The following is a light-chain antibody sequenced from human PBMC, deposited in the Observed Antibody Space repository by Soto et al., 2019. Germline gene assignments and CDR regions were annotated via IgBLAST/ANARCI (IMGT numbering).Light chain of an antibody. Sequence: EIVLTQSPGTLSLSPGERATLSCRASQSVSSSYLAWYQQKPGQAPRLLIYVASSRATGIPDRFSGSGSGTDFTLTIGRLEPEDFAVYYCQQYGSSPRTFGQGTKVEIK. J-gene: IGKJ1*01. CDR1: QSVSSSY. CDR3: QQYGSSPRT. V-gene: IGKV3-20*01. CDR2: VAS.